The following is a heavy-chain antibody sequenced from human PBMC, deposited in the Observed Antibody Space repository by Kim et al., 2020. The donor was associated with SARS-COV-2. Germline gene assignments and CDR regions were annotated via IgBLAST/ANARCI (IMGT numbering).Heavy chain of an antibody. J-gene: IGHJ6*02. CDR3: ARDNIAAYYGMDV. Sequence: YHPTHKSRGTISVATSKNQYYLKMSSVTAADTAVFYCARDNIAAYYGMDVWGQGTTVTVSS. D-gene: IGHD6-13*01. V-gene: IGHV4-59*01.